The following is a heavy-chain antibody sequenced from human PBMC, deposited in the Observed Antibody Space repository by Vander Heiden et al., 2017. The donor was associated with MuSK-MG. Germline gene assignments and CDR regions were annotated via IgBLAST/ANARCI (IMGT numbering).Heavy chain of an antibody. Sequence: EVQLVESGGGLVQPGGSLRLSCAASGFTFSSYWMHWVRQAPGKGLVWVSRIDDDGSSTSYADSVKGRFTISRDNAKNTLYLQMNSLRAEDTAVYYCARDPCANSVCNTPHWGQGTLVTVSS. D-gene: IGHD2-8*01. CDR3: ARDPCANSVCNTPH. CDR1: GFTFSSYW. J-gene: IGHJ4*02. CDR2: IDDDGSST. V-gene: IGHV3-74*01.